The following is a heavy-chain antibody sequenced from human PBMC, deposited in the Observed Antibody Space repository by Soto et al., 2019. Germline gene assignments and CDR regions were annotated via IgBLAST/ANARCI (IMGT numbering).Heavy chain of an antibody. CDR1: GGSISSGGYS. Sequence: QLQLQESGSGLVKPSQTLSLTCAVSGGSISSGGYSWSWIRQPPGKGLEWIGYIYHSGSTYYNPSLTSRFTLTVDRSKTQFSLKLSSVTAADTAVYYCARGQVVAAQHWGQGTLVTVSS. J-gene: IGHJ4*02. D-gene: IGHD2-15*01. V-gene: IGHV4-30-2*01. CDR2: IYHSGST. CDR3: ARGQVVAAQH.